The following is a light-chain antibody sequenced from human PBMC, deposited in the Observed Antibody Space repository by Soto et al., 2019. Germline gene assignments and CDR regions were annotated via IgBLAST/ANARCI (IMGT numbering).Light chain of an antibody. CDR2: DGS. V-gene: IGLV2-11*01. CDR3: CSYAGSYV. J-gene: IGLJ7*01. CDR1: SSDVGGYHY. Sequence: QSALPQPRSVSGSPGQSVTISCTGTSSDVGGYHYVSWYQQHPGKAPKLIIYDGSKRPSGVPDRFSGSKSGNTASLTISGLQAEDEADYYCCSYAGSYVFGTGTQLTVL.